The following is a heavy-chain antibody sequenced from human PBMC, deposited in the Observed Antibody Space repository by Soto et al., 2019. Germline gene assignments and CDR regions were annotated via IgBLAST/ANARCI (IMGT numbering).Heavy chain of an antibody. V-gene: IGHV3-30*04. CDR3: ASDGWFGELSPRTNYYCGMDV. J-gene: IGHJ6*02. CDR1: GFTLSPYS. D-gene: IGHD3-10*01. CDR2: ISRDGGSE. Sequence: QVQLVESGGGVVQPGKSLRLSCVYSGFTLSPYSLHWVRQPPGKGREWVAFISRDGGSEYYADSVRGRFTISRDHSKSTLYLEMNSLRTEDTAVYFCASDGWFGELSPRTNYYCGMDVWGRGTTVTVSS.